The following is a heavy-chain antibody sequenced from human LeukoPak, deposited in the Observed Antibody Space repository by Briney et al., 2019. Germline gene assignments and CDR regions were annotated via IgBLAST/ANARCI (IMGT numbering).Heavy chain of an antibody. CDR2: IYPGDSDA. J-gene: IGHJ2*01. Sequence: PGESLKISCKGSGYSFNRYWIAWVRQMPGKGLEWMGIIYPGDSDARYSPSFQGQVTISADKSISTAYLQWSSLKASDTAMCYCARQGSNGGYRWYFDLWGRGTLVTVSS. D-gene: IGHD5-12*01. CDR1: GYSFNRYW. V-gene: IGHV5-51*01. CDR3: ARQGSNGGYRWYFDL.